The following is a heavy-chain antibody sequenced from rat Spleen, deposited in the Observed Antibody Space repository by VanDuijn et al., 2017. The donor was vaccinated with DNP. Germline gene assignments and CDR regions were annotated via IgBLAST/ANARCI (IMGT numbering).Heavy chain of an antibody. Sequence: EVQLVESGGGSVQPGGSLRLSCAASGFTFSDYYMAWVRQAPTKGLEWVAYISYDGGSTDYGDSVKGRFTISRDNERSTLYLQMNSLRSEDMATYFCARHGRRVFDYWGQGVMVTVSS. CDR1: GFTFSDYY. J-gene: IGHJ2*01. CDR3: ARHGRRVFDY. V-gene: IGHV5-22*01. CDR2: ISYDGGST. D-gene: IGHD1-11*01.